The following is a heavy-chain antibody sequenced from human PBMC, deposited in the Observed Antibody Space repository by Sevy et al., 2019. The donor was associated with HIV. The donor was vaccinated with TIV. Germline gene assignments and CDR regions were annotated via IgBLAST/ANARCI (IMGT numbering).Heavy chain of an antibody. CDR2: INPNSGGT. Sequence: ASVKVSCKASGYTFTGYYMHWVRQAPGQGLEWMGRINPNSGGTNYAQKFQGRVTMTRDTSISTAYMELSRLRSDDAAVYYCASFSTSRYAAAAGNATVGYWGQGTLVTFSS. V-gene: IGHV1-2*06. J-gene: IGHJ4*02. CDR3: ASFSTSRYAAAAGNATVGY. CDR1: GYTFTGYY. D-gene: IGHD6-13*01.